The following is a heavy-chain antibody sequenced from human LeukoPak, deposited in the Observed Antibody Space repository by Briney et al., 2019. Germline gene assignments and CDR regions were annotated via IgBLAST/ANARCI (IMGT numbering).Heavy chain of an antibody. V-gene: IGHV3-7*01. CDR3: ASDRGYGFDY. CDR1: GLTFSSYW. Sequence: PGGSLRLSCAASGLTFSSYWMSWVRQAPGKGLEWVANIKQDGSGKYYVDSVKGRFTISRDNAKNSLYLQMNSLRAEDTAVDYCASDRGYGFDYWRQGTLVTVPS. CDR2: IKQDGSGK. J-gene: IGHJ4*02. D-gene: IGHD5-18*01.